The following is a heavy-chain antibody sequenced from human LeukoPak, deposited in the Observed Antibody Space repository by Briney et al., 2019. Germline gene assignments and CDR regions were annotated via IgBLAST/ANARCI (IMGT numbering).Heavy chain of an antibody. CDR1: GFTFSSYG. CDR3: ARSGAAVAGFDY. Sequence: PGGSLRLYCAASGFTFSSYGMHWVRQAPGKGLEWVALISYDGSNKYYADSVKGRFTVSRDNSKNTVYLQMNSLRPEDTAVYYCARSGAAVAGFDYWGQGTLVTVSS. J-gene: IGHJ4*02. D-gene: IGHD6-19*01. V-gene: IGHV3-30*03. CDR2: ISYDGSNK.